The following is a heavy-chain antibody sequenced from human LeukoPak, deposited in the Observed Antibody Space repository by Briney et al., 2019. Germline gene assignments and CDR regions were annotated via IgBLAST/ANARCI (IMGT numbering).Heavy chain of an antibody. J-gene: IGHJ4*02. CDR3: ARDKSGYHDY. V-gene: IGHV3-21*01. Sequence: GGSLRLSCAASGFTFGSYSMNWVRQAPGKGLEWVSSISSSSSYIYYADSVKGRFTISRDNAKNSLYLQMNSLRAEDTAVYYCARDKSGYHDYWGQGTLVTVSS. CDR1: GFTFGSYS. CDR2: ISSSSSYI. D-gene: IGHD3-3*01.